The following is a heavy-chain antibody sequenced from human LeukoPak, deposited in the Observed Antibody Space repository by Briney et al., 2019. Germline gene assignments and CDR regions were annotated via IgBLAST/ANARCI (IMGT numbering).Heavy chain of an antibody. V-gene: IGHV3-7*01. CDR1: GFTFSSYW. D-gene: IGHD5-18*01. CDR2: IKQDGSEK. CDR3: ARDNAYSYGSLDY. Sequence: GGSLRLSCAASGFTFSSYWMSWVRQAPGKGLEWVANIKQDGSEKYYVDSVKGRFTISRDNAKDSLYLQMNSLRAEDTAVYYCARDNAYSYGSLDYWGQGTLVTASS. J-gene: IGHJ4*02.